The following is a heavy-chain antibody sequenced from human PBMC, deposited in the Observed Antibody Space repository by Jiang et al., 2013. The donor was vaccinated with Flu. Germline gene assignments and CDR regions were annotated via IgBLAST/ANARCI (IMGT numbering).Heavy chain of an antibody. CDR2: IKHDGSDQ. D-gene: IGHD3-3*01. V-gene: IGHV3-7*01. CDR1: GFTFSSYW. Sequence: GLVQPGGSLRLSCGASGFTFSSYWMTWVRQAPGKGLEWVANIKHDGSDQFYVDSVKGRFTISRDNAKNSVYLQMNSLRAEDTAVYYCARGGSGFWSGFYTDYGMDVWGQGTMVTVSS. J-gene: IGHJ6*02. CDR3: ARGGSGFWSGFYTDYGMDV.